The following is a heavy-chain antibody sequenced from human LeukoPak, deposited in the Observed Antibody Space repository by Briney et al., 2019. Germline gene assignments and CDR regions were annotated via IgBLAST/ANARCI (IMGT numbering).Heavy chain of an antibody. CDR2: ISSSGSTI. D-gene: IGHD3-16*01. Sequence: GGSLRLSCAASGFTFSSYEMNWVRQAPGKGLEWVSYISSSGSTIYYADSVKGRFTISRDNAKNSLYLQMNSLRAEDTAVYYCARDQATIGHYDYVWGDTWVTDYWGQGTLVTVSS. CDR1: GFTFSSYE. J-gene: IGHJ4*02. CDR3: ARDQATIGHYDYVWGDTWVTDY. V-gene: IGHV3-48*03.